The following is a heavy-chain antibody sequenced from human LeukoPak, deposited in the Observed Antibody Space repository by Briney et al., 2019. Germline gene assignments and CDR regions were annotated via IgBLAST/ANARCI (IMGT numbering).Heavy chain of an antibody. J-gene: IGHJ6*03. CDR2: ISSSESYI. Sequence: TGGSLRLSCAASGFTFSSYSMNWVRQAPGKGLEWVSSISSSESYIYYADSVKGRFTISRDNAKTSLYLQMNSLRAEDTAVYYCARYDRLVATTDMDVWGKGTTVTVSS. CDR3: ARYDRLVATTDMDV. D-gene: IGHD5-12*01. CDR1: GFTFSSYS. V-gene: IGHV3-21*01.